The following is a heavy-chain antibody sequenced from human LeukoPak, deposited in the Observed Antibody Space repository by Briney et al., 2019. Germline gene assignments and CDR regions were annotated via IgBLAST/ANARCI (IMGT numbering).Heavy chain of an antibody. V-gene: IGHV4-59*01. CDR1: DDSISDYY. D-gene: IGHD3-16*01. CDR2: FHNSGTS. J-gene: IGHJ4*02. CDR3: TRGAGWLIDY. Sequence: SETLSLTCTVSDDSISDYYRGWIRQPPGKGLEWIGYFHNSGTSTYNPSLKSRVTISADTSKNQFSLKLNSLTTADTAVYYCTRGAGWLIDYWGQGILVIVSS.